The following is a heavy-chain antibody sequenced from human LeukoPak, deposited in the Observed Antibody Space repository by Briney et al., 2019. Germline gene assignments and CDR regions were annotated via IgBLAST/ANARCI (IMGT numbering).Heavy chain of an antibody. J-gene: IGHJ5*02. D-gene: IGHD3-10*01. Sequence: ASVKVSCKASGYTFTSYAMHWVRQPPGQRLEWMGWINAGNGNTKYSQKFQGRVTITRDTSASTAYMELSSLRSEDTAVYYCARSGSAMVRGVPWRGNWFDPWGQGTLVTVSS. V-gene: IGHV1-3*01. CDR2: INAGNGNT. CDR3: ARSGSAMVRGVPWRGNWFDP. CDR1: GYTFTSYA.